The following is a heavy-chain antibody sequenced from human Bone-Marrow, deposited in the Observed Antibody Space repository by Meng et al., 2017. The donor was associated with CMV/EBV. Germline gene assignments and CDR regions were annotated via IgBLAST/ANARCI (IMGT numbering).Heavy chain of an antibody. CDR3: ARFPLSFDRLATHYYGMDV. CDR1: GGTFSSYA. J-gene: IGHJ6*02. Sequence: SVKVSCKASGGTFSSYAISWVRQAPGQGLEWMGGIIPILGIANYAQKFQGRVTITADKSTSTAYMELSSLRSEDTAVYYCARFPLSFDRLATHYYGMDVWGQGHTVTVSS. V-gene: IGHV1-69*10. CDR2: IIPILGIA. D-gene: IGHD3-9*01.